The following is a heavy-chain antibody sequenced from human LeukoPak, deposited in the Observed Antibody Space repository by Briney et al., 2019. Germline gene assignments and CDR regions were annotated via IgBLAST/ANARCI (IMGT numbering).Heavy chain of an antibody. D-gene: IGHD3-22*01. Sequence: GGSLRLSCAASGFTFSSYWMSWVRQAPGKGLEWVANIKKDGSEKYYVDSVKGRFTISRDNAKNSLYLQINSLRGEDTAVYYCARDESRYDSSGYYYGWGQGTLVTVSS. CDR3: ARDESRYDSSGYYYG. J-gene: IGHJ4*02. CDR2: IKKDGSEK. CDR1: GFTFSSYW. V-gene: IGHV3-7*01.